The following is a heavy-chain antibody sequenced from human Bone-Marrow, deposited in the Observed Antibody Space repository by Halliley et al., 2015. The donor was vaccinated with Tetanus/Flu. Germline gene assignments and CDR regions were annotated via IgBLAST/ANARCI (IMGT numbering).Heavy chain of an antibody. D-gene: IGHD4-17*01. Sequence: LEWIGYINYSWSTSSNPSLKIRVPISVDPSKNQFALKLSSVTAADTAVYCWVSTTATGLFDYWGQGTLVTGSS. V-gene: IGHV4-59*01. J-gene: IGHJ4*02. CDR3: VSTTATGLFDY. CDR2: INYSWST.